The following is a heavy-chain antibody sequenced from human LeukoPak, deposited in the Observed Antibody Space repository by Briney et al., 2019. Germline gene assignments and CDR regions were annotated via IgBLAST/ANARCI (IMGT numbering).Heavy chain of an antibody. CDR3: ARDPKHYDSSVLHDY. CDR2: INPNGGGT. CDR1: GYTFTGYY. D-gene: IGHD3-22*01. Sequence: ASVKVSCKASGYTFTGYYMHWVRQAPGQGLEWMGWINPNGGGTNCAQKFQGRVTMTRDTSISTAYMELSRLRSDDTAVYYCARDPKHYDSSVLHDYWGQGTLVTVSS. V-gene: IGHV1-2*02. J-gene: IGHJ4*02.